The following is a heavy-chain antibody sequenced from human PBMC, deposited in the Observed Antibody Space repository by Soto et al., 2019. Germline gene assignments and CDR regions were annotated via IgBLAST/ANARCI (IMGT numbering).Heavy chain of an antibody. D-gene: IGHD2-2*01. V-gene: IGHV4-4*02. CDR3: ARDRIVVVPAAMKPYYYYGMDV. CDR2: IYHSGST. Sequence: SETLSLTCAVSGGSISSSNWWSWVRQPPGKGLEWIGEIYHSGSTNYNPSLKSRVTISVDNSKNQFSLKLSSVTAADTAVYYCARDRIVVVPAAMKPYYYYGMDVWGQGTTVTVSS. CDR1: GGSISSSNW. J-gene: IGHJ6*02.